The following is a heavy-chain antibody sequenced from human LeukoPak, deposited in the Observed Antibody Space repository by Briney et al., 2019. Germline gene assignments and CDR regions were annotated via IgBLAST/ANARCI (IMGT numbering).Heavy chain of an antibody. Sequence: KASGTLSLTCTASGGSISSYYWSWIRQPPGKGLEWIGYIYYSGSTNYNPSLKSRVTISVDRPKNQISLKLSSVTAADTAVYYCARLHSVEWLVHDAFDIWGQGTMVTVSS. CDR1: GGSISSYY. D-gene: IGHD6-19*01. J-gene: IGHJ3*02. V-gene: IGHV4-59*08. CDR2: IYYSGST. CDR3: ARLHSVEWLVHDAFDI.